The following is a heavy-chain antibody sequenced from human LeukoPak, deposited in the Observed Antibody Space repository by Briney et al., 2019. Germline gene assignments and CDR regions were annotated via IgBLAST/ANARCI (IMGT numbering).Heavy chain of an antibody. CDR2: IYHSGST. Sequence: SETLSLTCTVSGGSISSGGYYWSWIRQPPGKGLEWIGYIYHSGSTYYNPSLKSRVTISVDRSKNQFSLKLSSVTAADTAVYYCARIIAAAGTPFDYWGQGTLVTVSS. V-gene: IGHV4-30-2*01. D-gene: IGHD6-13*01. CDR1: GGSISSGGYY. CDR3: ARIIAAAGTPFDY. J-gene: IGHJ4*02.